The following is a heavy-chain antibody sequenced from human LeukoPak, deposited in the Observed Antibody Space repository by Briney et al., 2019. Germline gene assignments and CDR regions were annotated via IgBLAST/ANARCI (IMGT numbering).Heavy chain of an antibody. CDR2: ISYDGSNK. CDR1: GFTFSSYA. J-gene: IGHJ3*02. Sequence: GGSLRLSCAASGFTFSSYAMHWVRQAPGKGLEWVAVISYDGSNKYYADSVKGRFTISRDNSKNTLYLQMNSLRAEDTAVYYCATSYYDSSGYYYLGPDAFDIWGQGTMVTVSS. D-gene: IGHD3-22*01. V-gene: IGHV3-30-3*01. CDR3: ATSYYDSSGYYYLGPDAFDI.